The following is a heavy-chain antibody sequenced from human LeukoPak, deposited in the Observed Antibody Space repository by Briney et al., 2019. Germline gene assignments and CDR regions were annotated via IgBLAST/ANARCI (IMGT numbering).Heavy chain of an antibody. V-gene: IGHV3-48*01. CDR3: ARAGGGRGPPYYFDY. Sequence: GGSLRLSCGTSEFNFSTYSMNWVRQAPGKGLEWVSYISSSSSTIYYADSVKGRFTISRDNSKNTLYLQMNSLRAEDTAVYYCARAGGGRGPPYYFDYWGQGTLVTVSS. CDR1: EFNFSTYS. CDR2: ISSSSSTI. D-gene: IGHD3-10*01. J-gene: IGHJ4*02.